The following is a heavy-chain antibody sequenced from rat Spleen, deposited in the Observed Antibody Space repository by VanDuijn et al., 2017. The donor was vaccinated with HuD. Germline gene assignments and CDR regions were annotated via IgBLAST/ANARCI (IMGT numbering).Heavy chain of an antibody. J-gene: IGHJ3*01. CDR1: GFSLSRHG. CDR2: IWGNGNT. Sequence: QVHLKESGPGRVQPSQTLSLTCTVSGFSLSRHGVIWVRQPPGKGLEWMGVIWGNGNTNYTSALKSRLSISRDTSKSQVFLKMNNLQTDDTAIYFCTRSYGGYTQHWFTYWGQGTLVTVSS. V-gene: IGHV2-13*01. CDR3: TRSYGGYTQHWFTY. D-gene: IGHD1-11*01.